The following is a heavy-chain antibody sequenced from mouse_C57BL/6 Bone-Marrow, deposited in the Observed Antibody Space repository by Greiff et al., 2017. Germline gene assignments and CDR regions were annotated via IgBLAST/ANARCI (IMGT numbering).Heavy chain of an antibody. CDR1: GYTFTSYW. J-gene: IGHJ1*03. Sequence: QVQLQQPGAELVKPGASVKLSCKASGYTFTSYWMHWVKQRPGQGLEWIGMIHPNSGSTNYNEKFKSKATLTVDKSSSTAYMQLSSLTSEDSAVYYCAREDIDYYGSSYDWYVDVWGTGTTVTVSS. V-gene: IGHV1-64*01. D-gene: IGHD1-1*01. CDR2: IHPNSGST. CDR3: AREDIDYYGSSYDWYVDV.